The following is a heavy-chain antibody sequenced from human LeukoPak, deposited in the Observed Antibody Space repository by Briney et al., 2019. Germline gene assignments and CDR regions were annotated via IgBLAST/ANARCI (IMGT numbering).Heavy chain of an antibody. J-gene: IGHJ4*02. CDR2: ISIGGGTT. D-gene: IGHD4-17*01. CDR3: ARAATTVTHPDY. Sequence: GGSLRLSCGASGFMFSNYVMNWVRQAPGKGLEWVSTISIGGGTTFYADSVKGRFTISRDNSKNTLHLQMNSLRAEDTAVYYCARAATTVTHPDYWGQGTLVTVSS. V-gene: IGHV3-23*01. CDR1: GFMFSNYV.